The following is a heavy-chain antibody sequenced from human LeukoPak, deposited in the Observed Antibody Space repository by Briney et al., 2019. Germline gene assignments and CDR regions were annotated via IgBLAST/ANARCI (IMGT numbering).Heavy chain of an antibody. D-gene: IGHD3-3*01. CDR2: IIPIFGTA. V-gene: IGHV1-69*05. Sequence: ASVKVSCKASGGTFSSYAISWVRQAPGQGLKWMGRIIPIFGTANYAQKFQGRVTITTDESTSTAYMELSSLRSEDTAVYYCAREKDRSYDFWSGYGLDVWGKGTTVTVSS. CDR3: AREKDRSYDFWSGYGLDV. J-gene: IGHJ6*04. CDR1: GGTFSSYA.